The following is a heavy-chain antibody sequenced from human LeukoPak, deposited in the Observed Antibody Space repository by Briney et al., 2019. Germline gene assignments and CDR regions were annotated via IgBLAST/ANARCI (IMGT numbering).Heavy chain of an antibody. CDR2: IIPIFGTA. CDR3: ARSTVAVAFDY. D-gene: IGHD4-17*01. Sequence: ASVKVSCKASGGTFSSYAISWVRQAPGQGLEWMGGIIPIFGTANYAQKFQGRVTMTRDMSTSTVYMELSSLRSEDTALYYCARSTVAVAFDYWGQGTLVTVSS. J-gene: IGHJ4*02. CDR1: GGTFSSYA. V-gene: IGHV1-69*05.